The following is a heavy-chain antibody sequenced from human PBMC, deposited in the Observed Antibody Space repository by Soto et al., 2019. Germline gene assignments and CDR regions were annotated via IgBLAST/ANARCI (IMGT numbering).Heavy chain of an antibody. J-gene: IGHJ6*02. CDR3: ARDRIRYDFWSGYYPPDV. D-gene: IGHD3-3*01. CDR1: GYTFTSYA. V-gene: IGHV1-3*01. Sequence: ASVKVSCKASGYTFTSYAMHWVRQAPGQKLEWMGWINAGNGNTKYSRKFQGRVTITRDTSASTAYMELSSLRSEDTAVYYCARDRIRYDFWSGYYPPDVWGQGTTVTVSS. CDR2: INAGNGNT.